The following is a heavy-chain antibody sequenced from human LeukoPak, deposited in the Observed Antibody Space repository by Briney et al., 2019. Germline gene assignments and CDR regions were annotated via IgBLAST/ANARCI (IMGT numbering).Heavy chain of an antibody. V-gene: IGHV1-24*01. J-gene: IGHJ4*02. CDR3: ATARLTIFGVVGHFDY. D-gene: IGHD3-3*01. CDR2: FDPEDGET. Sequence: ASVKVSCKVSGYTLTELSMHWVRQAPGKGLEWMGGFDPEDGETIYAQKFQGRVTMTEDTSTDTAYMELSSLRSEDTAVYYCATARLTIFGVVGHFDYWGQGTLVTVSS. CDR1: GYTLTELS.